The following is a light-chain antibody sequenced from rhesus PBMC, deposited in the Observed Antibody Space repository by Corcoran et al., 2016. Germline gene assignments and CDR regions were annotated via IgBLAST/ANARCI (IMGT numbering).Light chain of an antibody. CDR1: QGISNW. J-gene: IGKJ2*01. V-gene: IGKV1-69*01. Sequence: DIQMTQSPSSLSASVGDRVTITCRASQGISNWLAWYQQKPGKAPKLLIYRVSNLETGVPSRFSGSGAGTDFTLTISSLQPEDIGTYYCQQHDNSPYSFGQGTKVEIK. CDR2: RVS. CDR3: QQHDNSPYS.